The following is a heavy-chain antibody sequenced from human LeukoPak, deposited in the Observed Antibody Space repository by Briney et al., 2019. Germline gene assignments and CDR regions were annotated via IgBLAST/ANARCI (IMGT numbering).Heavy chain of an antibody. D-gene: IGHD2-15*01. CDR3: ARDQGGYCSGGSCYFDYFDY. Sequence: SQTLSLTCAISGDSVSSNSAAWNWIRQSPSRGLEWLGRTYYRSKWYNDYAVAVKSRITINPDTSKNQFSLQLNSVTPEDTAVYYCARDQGGYCSGGSCYFDYFDYWGQGTLVTVSS. V-gene: IGHV6-1*01. CDR2: TYYRSKWYN. CDR1: GDSVSSNSAA. J-gene: IGHJ4*02.